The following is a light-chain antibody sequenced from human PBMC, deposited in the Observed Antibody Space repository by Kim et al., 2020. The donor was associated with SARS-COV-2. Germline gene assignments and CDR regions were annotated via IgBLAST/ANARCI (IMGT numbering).Light chain of an antibody. CDR3: QSYDSSLSGVL. Sequence: RVTRSCTGRSSNIGAGYDVHWYQQLPGTAPKLLIYGNSNRPSGVPDRFSGSKSGTSASLAITGLQAEDEADYYCQSYDSSLSGVLFGGGTQLTVL. CDR1: SSNIGAGYD. J-gene: IGLJ2*01. CDR2: GNS. V-gene: IGLV1-40*01.